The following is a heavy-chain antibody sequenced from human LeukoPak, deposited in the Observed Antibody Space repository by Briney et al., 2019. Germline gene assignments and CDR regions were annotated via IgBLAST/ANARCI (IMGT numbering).Heavy chain of an antibody. D-gene: IGHD5-12*01. CDR1: GYTFTNYD. J-gene: IGHJ4*02. Sequence: ASVKVSCKASGYTFTNYDINWVRQATGHGLEWVGWMNPNSGGTNYAQKFQGRVTMTRDTSISTAYMELSRLRSDDTAVYYCARGWLAFDYWGQGTLVTVSS. CDR2: MNPNSGGT. V-gene: IGHV1-2*02. CDR3: ARGWLAFDY.